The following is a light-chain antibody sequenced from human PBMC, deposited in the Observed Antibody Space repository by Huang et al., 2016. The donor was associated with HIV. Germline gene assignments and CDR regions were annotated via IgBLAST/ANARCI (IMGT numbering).Light chain of an antibody. V-gene: IGKV3-11*01. CDR3: QQRTKWPWT. CDR2: ETS. CDR1: QSVSNY. Sequence: EIVLTQSPATLSFSPGERATLSCRASQSVSNYLVWYQQKPGQAPRLLIYETSDRATGIPARFSGSGSGTDFTLTISSLEPEDFAVYYCQQRTKWPWTFGQGTKVEIK. J-gene: IGKJ1*01.